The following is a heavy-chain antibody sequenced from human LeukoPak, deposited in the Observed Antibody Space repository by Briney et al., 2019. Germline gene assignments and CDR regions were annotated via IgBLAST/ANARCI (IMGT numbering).Heavy chain of an antibody. CDR1: GGSFSGYY. Sequence: SSETLSLTCAVYGGSFSGYYWSWIRQPPGKGLEWIGEINHSGSTNYNPSLKSRVTISVDTSKNQFSLKLSSVTAADTAVYYCARVHTVHYYDSSGYYYVDWGQGTLVTVSS. V-gene: IGHV4-34*01. CDR3: ARVHTVHYYDSSGYYYVD. CDR2: INHSGST. D-gene: IGHD3-22*01. J-gene: IGHJ4*02.